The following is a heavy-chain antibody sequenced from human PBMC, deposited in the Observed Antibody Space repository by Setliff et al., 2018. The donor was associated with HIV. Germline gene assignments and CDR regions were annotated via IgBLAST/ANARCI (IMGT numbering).Heavy chain of an antibody. CDR1: GGSTGTYY. D-gene: IGHD3-22*01. CDR2: ISYSGTT. CDR3: ARAIDYSDVVYFYYMDV. V-gene: IGHV4-59*01. J-gene: IGHJ6*03. Sequence: TSETLSLTCTIFGGSTGTYYWTWIRQTPGKGLQWIGYISYSGTTDYNPSLKSRVTIFLDKSENQLSLRLTSVTAADTAVYYCARAIDYSDVVYFYYMDVWGKGITVTVSS.